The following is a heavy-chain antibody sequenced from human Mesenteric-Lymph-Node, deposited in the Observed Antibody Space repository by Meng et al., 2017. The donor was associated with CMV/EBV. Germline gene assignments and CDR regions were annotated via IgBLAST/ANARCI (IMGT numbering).Heavy chain of an antibody. CDR1: GFTFSSCA. CDR2: SSDSGGST. D-gene: IGHD6-19*01. J-gene: IGHJ4*02. CDR3: AKERSGWSPFDY. Sequence: CADSGFTFSSCARGWVRQAPGKGLEWVSASSDSGGSTYYADSVEGRFTISRDNSKNTLYLQMNSLRAEDTAVYYCAKERSGWSPFDYWGQGTLVTVSS. V-gene: IGHV3-23*01.